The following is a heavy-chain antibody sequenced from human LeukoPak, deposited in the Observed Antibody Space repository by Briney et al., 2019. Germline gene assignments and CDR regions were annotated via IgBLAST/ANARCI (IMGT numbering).Heavy chain of an antibody. D-gene: IGHD5-12*01. J-gene: IGHJ4*02. CDR3: AKDGAWLRFDD. CDR1: GFPFSSHG. CDR2: ISPGGGPT. V-gene: IGHV3-23*01. Sequence: GGSLRLSCAGSGFPFSSHGMNWVRQAPGKGLEWVSGISPGGGPTYYADSVKGRFTISRDDSKNTLYLQMENLRAEDTAVYYCAKDGAWLRFDDWGQGILVTVS.